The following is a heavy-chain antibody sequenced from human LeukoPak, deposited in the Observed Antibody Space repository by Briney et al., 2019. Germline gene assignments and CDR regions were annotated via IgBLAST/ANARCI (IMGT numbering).Heavy chain of an antibody. CDR1: GFTFSTYA. CDR2: FSGSGGRA. CDR3: ASLLTPYHGSGGGGVDV. V-gene: IGHV3-23*01. J-gene: IGHJ6*02. D-gene: IGHD3-10*01. Sequence: GGSLRLSCAASGFTFSTYAMNWVRQAPGKGLEWVSAFSGSGGRAYYADSVKGRFTISRDNAKDTLFLQMTSLRVEDTAVYSCASLLTPYHGSGGGGVDVWGQGTTVTVSS.